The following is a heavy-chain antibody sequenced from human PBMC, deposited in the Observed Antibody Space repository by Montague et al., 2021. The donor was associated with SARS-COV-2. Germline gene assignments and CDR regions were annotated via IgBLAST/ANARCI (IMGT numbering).Heavy chain of an antibody. V-gene: IGHV4-31*03. CDR2: IDYSGST. D-gene: IGHD6-13*01. J-gene: IGHJ4*02. CDR3: ARDVGWYSSSWFDY. CDR1: GGSISSGGYY. Sequence: TLSLTCTVSGGSISSGGYYWSWIRQHPGKGLEWIGYIDYSGSTYYXPSLKSRVTLSVDTSKNQFSLKLSSVTAADTAVYYCARDVGWYSSSWFDYWGQGTLVTVSS.